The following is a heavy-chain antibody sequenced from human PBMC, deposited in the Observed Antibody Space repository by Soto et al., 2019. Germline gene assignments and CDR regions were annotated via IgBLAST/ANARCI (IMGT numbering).Heavy chain of an antibody. Sequence: QVQLQESGPGLVKPSETLSLTCSVSGGSISSHHWTWIRQPPGKGLEWIGYISFSGSTNYISSLRSRVTMLVDTSKNQFSLRLSSVTAADTAVYFCARIPMGSEYRHYSYMDVWGEGTTVTVSS. CDR3: ARIPMGSEYRHYSYMDV. CDR2: ISFSGST. J-gene: IGHJ6*03. V-gene: IGHV4-59*11. CDR1: GGSISSHH. D-gene: IGHD2-15*01.